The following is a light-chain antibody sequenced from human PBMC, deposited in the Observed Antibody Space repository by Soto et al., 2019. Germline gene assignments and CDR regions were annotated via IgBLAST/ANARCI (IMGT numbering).Light chain of an antibody. CDR3: QQYNSYSPT. J-gene: IGKJ1*01. CDR2: KAS. Sequence: DIQMTQSPSTLSASVGDRVTITCRASQSISTWLAWYQQEPGKAPKLLIHKASSLQSGVPSRFSGSGSGTDCTLTSSSLHPDDFAAYYCQQYNSYSPTVGQGTRVEIK. V-gene: IGKV1-5*03. CDR1: QSISTW.